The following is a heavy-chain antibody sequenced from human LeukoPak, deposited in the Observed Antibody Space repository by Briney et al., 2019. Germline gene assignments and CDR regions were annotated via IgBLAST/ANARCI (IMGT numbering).Heavy chain of an antibody. V-gene: IGHV3-21*01. CDR3: AREGYYYDSSGYSV. CDR2: ISSSSSYI. J-gene: IGHJ4*02. Sequence: GGSLRLSCAASGFTFSSYSMNWVRQAPGKGLEWVSSISSSSSYIYYAGSVKGRFTISRDNAKNSLYLQMNSLRAEDTAVYYCAREGYYYDSSGYSVWGQGTLVTVSS. D-gene: IGHD3-22*01. CDR1: GFTFSSYS.